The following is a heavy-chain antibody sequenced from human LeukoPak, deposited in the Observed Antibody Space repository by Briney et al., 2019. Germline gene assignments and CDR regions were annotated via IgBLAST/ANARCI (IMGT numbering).Heavy chain of an antibody. CDR1: GGSISSSSYY. D-gene: IGHD3-3*01. V-gene: IGHV4-39*01. J-gene: IGHJ4*02. CDR2: IYYSGST. Sequence: SETLSLTCTVSGGSISSSSYYWGWIRQPPGKGLEWIGSIYYSGSTYYNPSLKSRVTISVDTSKNRFSLKLSSVTAADTAVYYCARHFLYDFWSGYPEVFDYWGQGTLVTVSS. CDR3: ARHFLYDFWSGYPEVFDY.